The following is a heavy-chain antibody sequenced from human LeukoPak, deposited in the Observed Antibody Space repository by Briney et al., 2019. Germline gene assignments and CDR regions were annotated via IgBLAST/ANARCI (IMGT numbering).Heavy chain of an antibody. Sequence: PSETLSLTCTVSGGSISSSSYYWGWIRQPPGKGLEWIGYIYYSGSTNYNPSLKSRITISVDTSKNQFSLKLSSVTAADTAVYYCARHLEEASSSWFESFDYWGQGTLVTVSS. CDR1: GGSISSSSYY. D-gene: IGHD6-13*01. V-gene: IGHV4-61*05. J-gene: IGHJ4*02. CDR3: ARHLEEASSSWFESFDY. CDR2: IYYSGST.